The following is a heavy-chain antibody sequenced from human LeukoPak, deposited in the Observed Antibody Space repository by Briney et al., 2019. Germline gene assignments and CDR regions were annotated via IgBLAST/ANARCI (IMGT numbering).Heavy chain of an antibody. CDR2: IIQVASEK. CDR3: VRDGGYFGPDS. CDR1: GFTISFYW. Sequence: GESLRLSCAASGFTISFYWMSWVRQAPGKGLEWVANIIQVASEKNYVDSVKGRFTISRDNAKNSLYLQMNSVRAEDTAMYYCVRDGGYFGPDSWGQGALVSVPS. D-gene: IGHD3-10*01. V-gene: IGHV3-7*04. J-gene: IGHJ4*02.